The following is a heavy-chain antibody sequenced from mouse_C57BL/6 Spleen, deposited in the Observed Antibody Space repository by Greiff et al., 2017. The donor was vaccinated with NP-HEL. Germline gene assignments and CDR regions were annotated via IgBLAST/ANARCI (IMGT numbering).Heavy chain of an antibody. CDR1: GYTFTSYG. J-gene: IGHJ4*01. D-gene: IGHD1-1*01. CDR3: GRNPDYYGSSRYAMDY. Sequence: VQLKESGAELVRPGSSVKMSCKTSGYTFTSYGINWVKQRPGQGLEWIGYIYIGNGYTEYNEKFKGKATLTSDTSSSTAYMQLSSLTSEVSAIYFCGRNPDYYGSSRYAMDYWGQGTSVTVSS. V-gene: IGHV1-58*01. CDR2: IYIGNGYT.